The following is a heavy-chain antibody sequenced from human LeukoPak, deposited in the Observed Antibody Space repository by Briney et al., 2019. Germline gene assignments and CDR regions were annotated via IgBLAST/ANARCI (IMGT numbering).Heavy chain of an antibody. D-gene: IGHD4-23*01. Sequence: GGSLRLSCVASGITFSSYSMNWVRQAPGKGLEWVSYISSRSSTIYYADSVKGRFTISRDNAKNSLYLQMNSLRDEDTAVYYCAIRDYGGDSVFDYWGQGTLVTVSS. CDR2: ISSRSSTI. CDR1: GITFSSYS. V-gene: IGHV3-48*02. CDR3: AIRDYGGDSVFDY. J-gene: IGHJ4*02.